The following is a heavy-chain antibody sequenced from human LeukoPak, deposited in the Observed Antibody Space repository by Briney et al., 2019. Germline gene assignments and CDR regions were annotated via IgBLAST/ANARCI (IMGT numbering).Heavy chain of an antibody. CDR2: INPSGGST. V-gene: IGHV1-46*01. J-gene: IGHJ4*02. CDR1: GYTFTSYY. CDR3: ATITGPTYCGGDCLFL. D-gene: IGHD2-21*02. Sequence: ASVKVSCKASGYTFTSYYMHWVRQAPGQGLEWMGIINPSGGSTSYAQKFQGRVTMTRDTSTSTVYMELSSLRSEDTAVYYCATITGPTYCGGDCLFLWGQGTLVTVSS.